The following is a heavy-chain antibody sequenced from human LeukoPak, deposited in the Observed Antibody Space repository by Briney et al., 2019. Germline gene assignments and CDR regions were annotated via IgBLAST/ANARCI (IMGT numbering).Heavy chain of an antibody. Sequence: KSSGTLSLTCAVSGGSISSSNWWSWVRQPPGKGLEWIGEIYHSGSTNYNPSLKSRVTISVDKSKNQFSLKLSSVTAADTAVYYCARGRDYVWGSYYMDVWGKGTMVTVSS. D-gene: IGHD3-16*01. CDR2: IYHSGST. J-gene: IGHJ6*03. V-gene: IGHV4-4*02. CDR1: GGSISSSNW. CDR3: ARGRDYVWGSYYMDV.